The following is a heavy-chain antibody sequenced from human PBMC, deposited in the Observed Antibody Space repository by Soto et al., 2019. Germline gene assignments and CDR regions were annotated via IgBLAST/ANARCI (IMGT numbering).Heavy chain of an antibody. CDR3: ARGERVLFDY. Sequence: QVQLQQWGAGLLKPSETLSLTCAVYGGSFSGYYWSWIRQPPGKGLGWIGETNHSGSTNYNPSLKSRVPISVDTSKNQFSLKLSSVTAADTAVYYCARGERVLFDYWGQGTLVTGSS. CDR1: GGSFSGYY. CDR2: TNHSGST. V-gene: IGHV4-34*01. J-gene: IGHJ4*02. D-gene: IGHD1-1*01.